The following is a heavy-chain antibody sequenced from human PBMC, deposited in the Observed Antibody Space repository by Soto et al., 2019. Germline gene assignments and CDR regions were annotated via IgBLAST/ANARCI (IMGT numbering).Heavy chain of an antibody. V-gene: IGHV1-69*02. D-gene: IGHD6-19*01. J-gene: IGHJ4*02. CDR1: GGTFSSYT. CDR2: IIPILGIA. Sequence: QVQLVQSGAEVKKPGSSVKVSCKASGGTFSSYTISWVRQAPGQGLEWMGRIIPILGIANYAQKFQGRVTITADKSTSTAYMELSSLRPEDTAVYYCARARTVAAGEFDYWGQGTLVTVSS. CDR3: ARARTVAAGEFDY.